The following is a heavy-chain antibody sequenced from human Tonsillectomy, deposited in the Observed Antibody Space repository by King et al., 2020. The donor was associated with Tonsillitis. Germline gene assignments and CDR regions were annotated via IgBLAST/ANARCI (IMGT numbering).Heavy chain of an antibody. J-gene: IGHJ4*02. CDR2: IYASGST. CDR3: ARVESSSWYPFFDY. Sequence: QLQESGPGLVKPSQTLSLTCTVSGGSISSGSYYWSWIRQPAGKGLEWIGRIYASGSTNYNPSLKSRVTMSVDTSKNQFSLKLSSVTAADTAVYYCARVESSSWYPFFDYWGQGTLVTVSS. D-gene: IGHD6-13*01. CDR1: GGSISSGSYY. V-gene: IGHV4-61*02.